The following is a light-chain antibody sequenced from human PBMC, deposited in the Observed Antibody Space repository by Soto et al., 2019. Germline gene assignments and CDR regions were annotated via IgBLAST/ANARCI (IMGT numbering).Light chain of an antibody. V-gene: IGKV3-20*01. Sequence: EIVFTQSPATLSVSPCERATVSCRASQSVSSSYLAWYQQKPGQAPRLLIYGASSRATGIPDRFSGSGSGTDFTLTISRLEPEDFAVYYCQQYGSSPRTFGQGTKVDIK. J-gene: IGKJ1*01. CDR2: GAS. CDR3: QQYGSSPRT. CDR1: QSVSSSY.